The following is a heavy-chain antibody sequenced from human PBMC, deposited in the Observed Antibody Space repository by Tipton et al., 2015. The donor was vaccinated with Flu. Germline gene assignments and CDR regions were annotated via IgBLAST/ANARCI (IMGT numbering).Heavy chain of an antibody. CDR3: ARAVYGSGSYYPDY. CDR2: ISSSSSYI. CDR1: GFTFSSYS. Sequence: SLRLSCAASGFTFSSYSMNWVRRAPGKGLEWVSSISSSSSYIYYADSVKGRFTISRDNAKNSLYLQMNSLRAEDTAVYYCARAVYGSGSYYPDYWGQGTLVTVSS. V-gene: IGHV3-21*01. D-gene: IGHD3-10*01. J-gene: IGHJ4*02.